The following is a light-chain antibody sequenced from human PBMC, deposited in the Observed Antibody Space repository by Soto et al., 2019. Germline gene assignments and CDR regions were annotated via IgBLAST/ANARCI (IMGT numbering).Light chain of an antibody. CDR2: LNSDGSH. Sequence: LVLTQSPSASASLGASVKLTCTLSSGHSSYAIAWHQQQPEKGPRYLMKLNSDGSHSKGDGIPDRFSGSSSGAERYLPISSLQSDDEAEYYCQTWGTGIQVFGGGTQLTVL. CDR3: QTWGTGIQV. CDR1: SGHSSYA. J-gene: IGLJ2*01. V-gene: IGLV4-69*01.